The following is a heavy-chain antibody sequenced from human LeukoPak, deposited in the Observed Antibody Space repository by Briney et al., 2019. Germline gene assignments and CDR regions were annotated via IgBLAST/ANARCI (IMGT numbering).Heavy chain of an antibody. CDR2: IRQDGSER. V-gene: IGHV3-7*04. Sequence: GGTLRLSCAASGFTFSSYWMNWVRQAPGKGLEWVANIRQDGSERYCVDSVKGRFTISRDNAKNSLSLQMNSLRAEDTAMYYCARIKYNSNWWEAFDVWGQGTMVTVSS. J-gene: IGHJ3*01. CDR3: ARIKYNSNWWEAFDV. D-gene: IGHD6-13*01. CDR1: GFTFSSYW.